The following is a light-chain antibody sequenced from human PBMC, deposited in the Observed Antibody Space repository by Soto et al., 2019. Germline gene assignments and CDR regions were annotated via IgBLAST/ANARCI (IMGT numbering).Light chain of an antibody. CDR1: QSVGSY. V-gene: IGKV3-11*01. J-gene: IGKJ2*01. CDR2: DAS. CDR3: QQRSNWPP. Sequence: EIVLTQSPATLSLSPGERATLSCRASQSVGSYLAWYQQKPGQAPRLPIYDASSRATGIPARFSGSGSGTDFTLTINSLEPEDFAVYYCQQRSNWPPFGQGTKLEIK.